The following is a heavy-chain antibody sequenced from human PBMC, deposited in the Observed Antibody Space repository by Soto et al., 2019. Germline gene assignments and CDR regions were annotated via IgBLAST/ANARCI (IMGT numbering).Heavy chain of an antibody. J-gene: IGHJ4*02. CDR1: GANSNSYS. CDR2: IVPLSGTP. V-gene: IGHV1-69*06. CDR3: VRDWRQMSRGGFFDY. Sequence: QVRLVQSGAEVKRPGSSVRLSCKVSGANSNSYSIAWVRQAPGQGLQWLGTIVPLSGTPNHAQQFQARVTITADTAPNPTYFELSRLRSEDTAIYYCVRDWRQMSRGGFFDYWGQGSLVTISS. D-gene: IGHD3-16*01.